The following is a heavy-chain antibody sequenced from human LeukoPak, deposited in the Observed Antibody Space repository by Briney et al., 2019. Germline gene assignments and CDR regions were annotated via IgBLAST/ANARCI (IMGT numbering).Heavy chain of an antibody. J-gene: IGHJ5*02. D-gene: IGHD1-14*01. CDR1: GYTFTSYG. Sequence: ASVKVSCKASGYTFTSYGFSWVRQAPRQGLEWMGWISAYNGNTRYAQNIQGRVTITRDTSASTAYMELSSLRSEDTAVYYCARGSVNRNWFDPWGQGTLVTVSS. CDR3: ARGSVNRNWFDP. V-gene: IGHV1-18*01. CDR2: ISAYNGNT.